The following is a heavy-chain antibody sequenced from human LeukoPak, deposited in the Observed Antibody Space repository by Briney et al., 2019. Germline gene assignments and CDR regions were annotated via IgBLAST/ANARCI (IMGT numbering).Heavy chain of an antibody. CDR3: ARQSPYCTSTSCSATWFDP. CDR1: GYSFTSYW. V-gene: IGHV5-51*01. Sequence: GESLKISCQGSGYSFTSYWIAWVRQMPGKGLEWMVIIYPGDSDTRYSPSFQGQVTISADKSISTAYLQSSSLKASDTAMYYCARQSPYCTSTSCSATWFDPWGQGTLVTVSS. CDR2: IYPGDSDT. J-gene: IGHJ5*02. D-gene: IGHD2-2*01.